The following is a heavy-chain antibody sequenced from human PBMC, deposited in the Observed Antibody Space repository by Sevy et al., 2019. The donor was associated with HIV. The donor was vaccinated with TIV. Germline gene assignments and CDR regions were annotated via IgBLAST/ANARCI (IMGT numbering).Heavy chain of an antibody. CDR1: GFTFSSYP. Sequence: QAGGSLRLSCAASGFTFSSYPMHWVRQAPGKGLEWSSFISFDGTDKYYADSVKGRFTITRDNSKNTLFLQMNSLRAEDPAFSSWVRETSMLPRGAFDFWGQGTMVTVSS. V-gene: IGHV3-30-3*01. CDR2: ISFDGTDK. CDR3: VRETSMLPRGAFDF. D-gene: IGHD2-8*01. J-gene: IGHJ3*01.